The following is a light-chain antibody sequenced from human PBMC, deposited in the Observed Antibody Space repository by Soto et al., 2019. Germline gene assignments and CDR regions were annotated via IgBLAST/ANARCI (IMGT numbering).Light chain of an antibody. V-gene: IGLV2-23*01. J-gene: IGLJ1*01. CDR1: SSNVASYNL. CDR3: CSYADSSTYV. CDR2: AGS. Sequence: QSVLTQPASVSGSPGQSITISCTGTSSNVASYNLVSWYQQHPGKAPKLIIHAGSKRPSGVSNRFSGSQSGNTASLTISGLQAEDEADYYCCSYADSSTYVFGTGTKVTVL.